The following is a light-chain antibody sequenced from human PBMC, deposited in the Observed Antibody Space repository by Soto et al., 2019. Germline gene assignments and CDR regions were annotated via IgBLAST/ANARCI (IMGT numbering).Light chain of an antibody. Sequence: QSALTQPASVSGSPGQSITISCTGTSSDVGGYNYVSWYQQHPGKAPKLMIYDVSNRPSGVSNRFSGSKSGNTASLTISGLQPEDEADYYCSSYTSSSTFGVFGGGTKVTVL. CDR3: SSYTSSSTFGV. V-gene: IGLV2-14*01. J-gene: IGLJ3*02. CDR1: SSDVGGYNY. CDR2: DVS.